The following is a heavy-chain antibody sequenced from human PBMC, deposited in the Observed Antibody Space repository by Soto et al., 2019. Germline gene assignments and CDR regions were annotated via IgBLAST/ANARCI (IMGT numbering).Heavy chain of an antibody. V-gene: IGHV3-23*01. CDR3: AKGRGDPMTLWYFDY. CDR2: ISGSAGST. Sequence: GGSLRLSCAASGFTFGSYAMSWVRQAPGKGLEWVSSISGSAGSTYYADPVKGRFTVSRDNSKNTLYLQMNSLRAEDTDMYYCAKGRGDPMTLWYFDYWGQGAQVTVSS. CDR1: GFTFGSYA. D-gene: IGHD3-10*01. J-gene: IGHJ4*02.